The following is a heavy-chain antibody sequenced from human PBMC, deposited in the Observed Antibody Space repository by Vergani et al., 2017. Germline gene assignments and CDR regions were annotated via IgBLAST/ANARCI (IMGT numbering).Heavy chain of an antibody. CDR2: IYYSGST. V-gene: IGHV4-59*11. CDR3: ARVHRYYDSSGYINWFDP. Sequence: QVQLQESGPGLVKPSETLSLTCTVSGGSISSHYWSWIRQPPGKGLEWIGYIYYSGSTNSNPSLKSRVTISVDTSKNQFSLKLSSVTAADTAVYYCARVHRYYDSSGYINWFDPWGQGTLVTVSS. D-gene: IGHD3-22*01. CDR1: GGSISSHY. J-gene: IGHJ5*02.